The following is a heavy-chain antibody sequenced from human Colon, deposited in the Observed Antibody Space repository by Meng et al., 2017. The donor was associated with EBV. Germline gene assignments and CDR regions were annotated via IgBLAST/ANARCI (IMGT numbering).Heavy chain of an antibody. J-gene: IGHJ5*02. CDR2: IYHGGTT. CDR1: GDSISSGDYS. CDR3: ARGPYCGGDCYWFDP. V-gene: IGHV4-30-2*01. Sequence: LLLHESDSGLGQPSPSLSLTCAVSGDSISSGDYSWSWIRQPPGQGLEWIGYIYHGGTTYNTSLKSRVTISVDNSKNQFSLRLTSVTAADTAVYYCARGPYCGGDCYWFDPWGQGTLVTVSS. D-gene: IGHD2-21*02.